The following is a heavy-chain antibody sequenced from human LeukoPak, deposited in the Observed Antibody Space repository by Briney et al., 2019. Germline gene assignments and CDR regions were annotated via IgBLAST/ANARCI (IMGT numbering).Heavy chain of an antibody. V-gene: IGHV3-53*01. J-gene: IGHJ5*02. CDR2: IYSGGST. CDR3: ARELRYYDSSGYRNWFDP. Sequence: GGSLRLSCAASGFTFSSYSMNWVRQAPGKGLEWVSVIYSGGSTYYADSVKGRFTISRDNSKNTLYLQMNSLRAEDTAVYYCARELRYYDSSGYRNWFDPWGQGTLVTVSS. CDR1: GFTFSSYS. D-gene: IGHD3-22*01.